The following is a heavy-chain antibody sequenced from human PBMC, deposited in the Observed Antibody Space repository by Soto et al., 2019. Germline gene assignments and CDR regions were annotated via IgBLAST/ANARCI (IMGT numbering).Heavy chain of an antibody. V-gene: IGHV3-30*18. D-gene: IGHD2-2*01. CDR2: ISYDGSNK. CDR1: GFTFSSYG. CDR3: AKDRYGYCSSTSCPNWFDP. Sequence: HPGGSLRLSCAASGFTFSSYGMHWVRQAPGKGLEWVAVISYDGSNKYYADSVKGRFTISRDNSKNTLYLQMNSLRAEDTAVYYCAKDRYGYCSSTSCPNWFDPWGQGTLVTVSS. J-gene: IGHJ5*02.